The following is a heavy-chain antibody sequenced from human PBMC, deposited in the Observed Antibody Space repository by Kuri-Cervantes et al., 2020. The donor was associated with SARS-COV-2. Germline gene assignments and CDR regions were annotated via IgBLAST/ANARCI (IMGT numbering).Heavy chain of an antibody. D-gene: IGHD4-17*01. CDR3: ASLTVTTPYWYFDL. CDR2: IIPILGIA. J-gene: IGHJ2*01. V-gene: IGHV1-69*10. Sequence: SVKVSCKASGGTFSSYAISWVRQAPGQGLEWMGEIIPILGIANYAQKFQGRVTITADKSTTTAYMELSSLRSEDTAVYYCASLTVTTPYWYFDLWGRGTLVTVSS. CDR1: GGTFSSYA.